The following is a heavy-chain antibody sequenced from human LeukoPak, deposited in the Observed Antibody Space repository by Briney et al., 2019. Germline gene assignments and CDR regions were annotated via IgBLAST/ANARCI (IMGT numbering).Heavy chain of an antibody. J-gene: IGHJ4*02. V-gene: IGHV3-7*01. CDR3: ARDDGAGPHY. D-gene: IGHD3-10*01. Sequence: PGGSLRLSCAASGFTFSSYWMSWVRQAPGKGLEWVANIKIDGSEKYYVDPVKGRFTISRDNAKNSLYLQMISLRADDTAVYYCARDDGAGPHYWGQGTLVTVSS. CDR1: GFTFSSYW. CDR2: IKIDGSEK.